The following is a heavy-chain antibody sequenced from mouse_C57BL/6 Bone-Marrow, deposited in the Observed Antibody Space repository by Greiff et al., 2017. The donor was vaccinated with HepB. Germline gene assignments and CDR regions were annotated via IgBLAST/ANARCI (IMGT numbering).Heavy chain of an antibody. CDR2: IYPRSGNT. V-gene: IGHV1-81*01. J-gene: IGHJ3*01. CDR1: GYTFTSYG. CDR3: ARPSTMVTEGFAY. Sequence: QVQLQQSGAELARPGASVKLSCKASGYTFTSYGISWVKQRTGQGLEWIGEIYPRSGNTYYNEKFKGKATLTADKSSSTAYMELRSLTSEDSAVYFCARPSTMVTEGFAYWGKGTLVTVSA. D-gene: IGHD2-2*01.